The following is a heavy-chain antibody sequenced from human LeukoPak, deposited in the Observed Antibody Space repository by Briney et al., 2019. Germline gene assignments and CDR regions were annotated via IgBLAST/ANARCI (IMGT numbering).Heavy chain of an antibody. CDR3: AKGRGWEASYYYYYMDV. V-gene: IGHV3-11*04. Sequence: GGSLRLSCTASDFTFSDYYMNWIRQAPGKGLEWLSYISSSGSTIYYADSVKGRFTISRDNSKNTLYLQMNSLRAEDTAVYYCAKGRGWEASYYYYYMDVWGKGTTVTISS. J-gene: IGHJ6*03. CDR2: ISSSGSTI. D-gene: IGHD1-26*01. CDR1: DFTFSDYY.